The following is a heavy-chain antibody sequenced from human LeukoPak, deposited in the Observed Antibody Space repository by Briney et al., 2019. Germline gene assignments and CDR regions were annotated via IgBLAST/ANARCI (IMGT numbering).Heavy chain of an antibody. CDR3: ATYYDSSGYYYFDY. J-gene: IGHJ4*02. D-gene: IGHD3-22*01. Sequence: SETLSLTCAVYGGSFSAYYWSWIRQSPGKGLEWIGEINHSGSANYNPSLKSRVTISDDTSKNQLSLRLRSVTAADTALYYCATYYDSSGYYYFDYWGQGSLVTVSS. CDR1: GGSFSAYY. CDR2: INHSGSA. V-gene: IGHV4-34*01.